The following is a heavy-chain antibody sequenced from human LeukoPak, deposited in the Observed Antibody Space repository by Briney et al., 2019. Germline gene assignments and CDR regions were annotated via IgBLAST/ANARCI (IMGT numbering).Heavy chain of an antibody. V-gene: IGHV3-23*01. D-gene: IGHD1-1*01. Sequence: TGGSLRLSCAASGFTFSSYAMSWVRQAPGKGLEWVSAISGSGGSTYYADSVKGRFTISRDNSKNTLYLQMNSLRAEDTAVYYCAEDRDSWQQLEAAFDIWGQGTMVTVSS. CDR2: ISGSGGST. CDR3: AEDRDSWQQLEAAFDI. J-gene: IGHJ3*02. CDR1: GFTFSSYA.